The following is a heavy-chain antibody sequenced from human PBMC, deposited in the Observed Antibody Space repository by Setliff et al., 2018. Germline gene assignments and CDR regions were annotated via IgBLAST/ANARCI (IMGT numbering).Heavy chain of an antibody. J-gene: IGHJ3*02. D-gene: IGHD3-9*01. CDR1: GYTFTNYG. Sequence: ASVKVSCKASGYTFTNYGVTWVRQAPGQGLEWMGWIGAYNGNTYNAHKFQGRVTMTSDTSTSTVYMELRSLRSDDTAVYYCASTDHYDMASVSAFDIWGQGTMVTVSS. CDR3: ASTDHYDMASVSAFDI. V-gene: IGHV1-18*01. CDR2: IGAYNGNT.